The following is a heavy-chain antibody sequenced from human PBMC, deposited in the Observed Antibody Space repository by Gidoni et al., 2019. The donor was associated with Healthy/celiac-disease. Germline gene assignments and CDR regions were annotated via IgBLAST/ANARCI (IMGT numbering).Heavy chain of an antibody. Sequence: EVQLVESGGGLVKPGGSLRLSCAASGFTFSSYSMNWVRQAPGKGLEWVSSISSSSSYIYYADSVKGRFTISRDNAKNSLYLQMNSLRAEDTAVYYCASDGDYGDFFDYWGQGTLVTVSS. D-gene: IGHD4-17*01. J-gene: IGHJ4*02. CDR3: ASDGDYGDFFDY. CDR2: ISSSSSYI. CDR1: GFTFSSYS. V-gene: IGHV3-21*01.